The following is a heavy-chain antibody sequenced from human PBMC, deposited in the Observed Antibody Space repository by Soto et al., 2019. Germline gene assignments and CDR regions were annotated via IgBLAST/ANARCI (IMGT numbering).Heavy chain of an antibody. CDR2: IWYDGSNK. Sequence: QVLLVESGGGVVQPGRSLRLSCAASGFTFSSYGMHWVRQARGKGLEWVAVIWYDGSNKYYADSVKGRFTISRDNSKNTLYLQMNSLRAEDTAVYYCARDLGSYYGGGYYYGMDVWGQGTTVTVSS. J-gene: IGHJ6*02. V-gene: IGHV3-33*01. D-gene: IGHD1-26*01. CDR3: ARDLGSYYGGGYYYGMDV. CDR1: GFTFSSYG.